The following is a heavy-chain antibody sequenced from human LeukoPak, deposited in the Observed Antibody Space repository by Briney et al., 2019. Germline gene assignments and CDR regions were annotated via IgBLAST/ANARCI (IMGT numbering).Heavy chain of an antibody. V-gene: IGHV3-21*04. Sequence: TGGSLRLSCAASGFTFSSYSMNWVRQAPGKGLEWVSSISSSSSYIYYADSVKGRFTISRDNAKNSLYLQMNSLRAEDTAVYYCARAPQQWLVSNWFDPWGQGTLVTVSS. CDR3: ARAPQQWLVSNWFDP. CDR1: GFTFSSYS. J-gene: IGHJ5*02. CDR2: ISSSSSYI. D-gene: IGHD6-19*01.